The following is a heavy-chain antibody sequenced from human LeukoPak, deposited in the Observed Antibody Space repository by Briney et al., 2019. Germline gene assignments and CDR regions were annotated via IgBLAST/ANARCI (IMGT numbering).Heavy chain of an antibody. CDR2: IFPSGGEI. CDR3: GELGISMIGGG. V-gene: IGHV3-21*01. Sequence: PGGSLRLSCEASGFTFGSYGMSWVRQPPGKGLEWVSSIFPSGGEIHYAYSVRGRFTISRDNAKNSLYLQMNSLRAEDTAVYYCGELGISMIGGGWGKGTT. J-gene: IGHJ6*03. D-gene: IGHD3-10*02. CDR1: GFTFGSYG.